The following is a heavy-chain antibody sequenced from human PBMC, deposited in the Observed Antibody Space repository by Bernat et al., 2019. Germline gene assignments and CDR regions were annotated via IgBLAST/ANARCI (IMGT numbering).Heavy chain of an antibody. J-gene: IGHJ3*02. CDR3: ARTYCSSTSCPRGHAFDI. D-gene: IGHD2-2*01. CDR1: GGSISSYY. Sequence: QVQLQESGPGLVKPSETLSLTCTVSGGSISSYYWSWIRQPPGKGLEWIGYIYYSGSTNYNPSLKSRVTISVDTSKNQFSLKLSSVTAADTAMYYCARTYCSSTSCPRGHAFDIWGQGTMVTVSS. V-gene: IGHV4-59*08. CDR2: IYYSGST.